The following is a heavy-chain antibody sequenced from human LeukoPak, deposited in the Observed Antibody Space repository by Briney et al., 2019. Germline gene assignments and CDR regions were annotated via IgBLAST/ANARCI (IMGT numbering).Heavy chain of an antibody. CDR2: IYYSGST. J-gene: IGHJ6*02. CDR1: GGSISSYY. V-gene: IGHV4-59*12. CDR3: ARDRKDSSYYYYGMDV. Sequence: SETLSLTCTVSGGSISSYYWSWIRQPPGKGLEWIGYIYYSGSTNYNPSLKSRVTISVDTSKNQFSLKLSSVTAADTAVYYCARDRKDSSYYYYGMDVWGQGTTVTVSS. D-gene: IGHD6-13*01.